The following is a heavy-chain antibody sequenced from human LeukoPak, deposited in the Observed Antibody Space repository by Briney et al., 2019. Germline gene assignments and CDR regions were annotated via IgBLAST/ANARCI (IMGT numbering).Heavy chain of an antibody. J-gene: IGHJ4*02. V-gene: IGHV4-59*01. CDR1: GGSISDYY. CDR3: ARGARLLEV. CDR2: IYYSGST. Sequence: SETLSLTCTVSGGSISDYYWTWIRQPPGKGLEWIGYIYYSGSTNYNPSLKSRVTISVDTSKNQFSLKLSSVTSADTAVYYCARGARLLEVWGQGTLVTVSS. D-gene: IGHD5-18*01.